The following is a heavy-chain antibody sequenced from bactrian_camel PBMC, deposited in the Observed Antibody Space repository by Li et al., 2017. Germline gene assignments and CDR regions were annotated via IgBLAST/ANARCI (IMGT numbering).Heavy chain of an antibody. CDR1: GINYDGYC. V-gene: IGHV3S63*01. D-gene: IGHD3*01. Sequence: HVQLVESGGGSAQAGGSLRLSCAISGINYDGYCMGWFRQVPGKEREGVAVITRIHGGTEYADSVKGRFIISRDSSKMTWSLQMNNLKPEDTAMYYCAAVTGCSLTPWLRDPGNKSGPMNWGQGTQVTVS. CDR2: ITRIHGGT. CDR3: AAVTGCSLTPWLRDPGNKSGPMN. J-gene: IGHJ4*01.